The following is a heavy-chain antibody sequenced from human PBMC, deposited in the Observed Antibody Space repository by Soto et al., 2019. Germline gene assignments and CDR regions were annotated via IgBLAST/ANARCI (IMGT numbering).Heavy chain of an antibody. D-gene: IGHD2-2*01. Sequence: GGSLRLSCAASGFTFSSYSMNWVRQAPGKGLEWVSSISSSSSYIYYADSVKGRFTISRDNAKNSLYLQMNSLRAEDTAVYYCEREENDIVVVPAAMPAYYYYYMDVWGKGTTVTVSS. J-gene: IGHJ6*03. CDR1: GFTFSSYS. CDR2: ISSSSSYI. V-gene: IGHV3-21*01. CDR3: EREENDIVVVPAAMPAYYYYYMDV.